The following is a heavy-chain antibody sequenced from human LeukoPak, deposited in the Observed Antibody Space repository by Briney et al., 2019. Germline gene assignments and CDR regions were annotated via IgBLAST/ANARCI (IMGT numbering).Heavy chain of an antibody. V-gene: IGHV4-59*01. CDR1: GGSISSYY. J-gene: IGHJ6*02. CDR3: ARSGSYDSSGYYYSYYYYGMDV. Sequence: PSETLSLNCTVSGGSISSYYWSWIRQPPGEGLEGIGYIYYSGNTNYNPSLKSGVTISVDTSKNQFSLKLSSVTAVDTAVDYCARSGSYDSSGYYYSYYYYGMDVWGQGTTVTVSS. D-gene: IGHD3-22*01. CDR2: IYYSGNT.